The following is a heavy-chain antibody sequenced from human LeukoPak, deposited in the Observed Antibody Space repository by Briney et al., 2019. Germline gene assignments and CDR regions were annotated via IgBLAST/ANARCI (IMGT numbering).Heavy chain of an antibody. CDR3: AKDTSQGHCSGGSCSFDY. J-gene: IGHJ4*02. CDR1: GFTFSSYA. CDR2: ISGSGGST. V-gene: IGHV3-23*01. Sequence: PGGSLRLSCAASGFTFSSYAMSWVRQAPGKGLEWVSAISGSGGSTYYADSVKGRFTISRDNSKNTLYLQMNSLRAEDTAVYYCAKDTSQGHCSGGSCSFDYWGQGTLVTVSS. D-gene: IGHD2-15*01.